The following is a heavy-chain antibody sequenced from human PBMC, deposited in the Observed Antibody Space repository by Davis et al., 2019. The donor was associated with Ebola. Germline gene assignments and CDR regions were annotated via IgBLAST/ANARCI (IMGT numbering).Heavy chain of an antibody. V-gene: IGHV3-7*03. CDR2: IKQVGSEK. D-gene: IGHD3-10*01. CDR3: ARVRGYASGTYGAFDI. J-gene: IGHJ3*02. CDR1: GFSFSYYW. Sequence: PGGSLRLSCEASGFSFSYYWMSWVRKAPGMGLEWVANIKQVGSEKYYVDPVKGRFIISRDNAKNSLYLQMNTLRAEDTAVYYCARVRGYASGTYGAFDIWGQGTMVTVSS.